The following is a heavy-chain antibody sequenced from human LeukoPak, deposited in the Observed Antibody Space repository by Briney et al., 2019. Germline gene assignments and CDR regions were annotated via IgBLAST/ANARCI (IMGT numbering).Heavy chain of an antibody. CDR3: ARAVDYYDSGNYFNAPFDY. D-gene: IGHD3-10*01. V-gene: IGHV1-18*01. CDR2: INPYNGNT. J-gene: IGHJ4*02. CDR1: GYTFKTYG. Sequence: GASVKVSFKTSGYTFKTYGISWVRQAPGQGLEWVGWINPYNGNTKSAQKIRGRVTMTTDRSTTTAYLELMSLRFDDTAVYYCARAVDYYDSGNYFNAPFDYWGQGTLVTVSS.